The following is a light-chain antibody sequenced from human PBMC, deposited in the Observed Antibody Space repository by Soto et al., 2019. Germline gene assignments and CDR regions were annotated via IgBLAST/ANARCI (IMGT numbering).Light chain of an antibody. CDR1: QSVLSNS. J-gene: IGKJ2*01. CDR3: QQYSSAPQT. CDR2: WAS. Sequence: DIVMTQFPESLAVSLGERATINCKSSQSVLSNSIAWYQQKPGQPPKLLIYWASTRESGVPDRFSGSGSGTDFTLTISSLQAGDVAVYYCQQYSSAPQTFGQGTKLEIK. V-gene: IGKV4-1*01.